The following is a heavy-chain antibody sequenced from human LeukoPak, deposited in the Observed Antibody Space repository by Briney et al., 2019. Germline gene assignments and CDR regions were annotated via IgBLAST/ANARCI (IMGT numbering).Heavy chain of an antibody. CDR1: GYTFTSYW. V-gene: IGHV5-51*01. D-gene: IGHD3-22*01. CDR3: ARRDSSGYSEY. J-gene: IGHJ4*02. Sequence: GESLKISCKSSGYTFTSYWIGWVRPLPGKGLEWMGIIFPGDSDTRYSPSFQGQVTISADKSISTAYLQWSSLKASDTAIYYCARRDSSGYSEYWGQGTLVTVSS. CDR2: IFPGDSDT.